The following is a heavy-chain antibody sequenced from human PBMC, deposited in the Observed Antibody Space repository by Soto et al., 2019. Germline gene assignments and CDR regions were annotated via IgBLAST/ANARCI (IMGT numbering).Heavy chain of an antibody. D-gene: IGHD2-2*01. CDR1: GGTFSSYT. CDR3: ARAGGVVQAAQYFDY. CDR2: IIPILGIA. J-gene: IGHJ4*02. V-gene: IGHV1-69*02. Sequence: QVQLVQSGAEVKKPGSSVKVSCKASGGTFSSYTISWVRQAPGQGLEWMGRIIPILGIANYAQKFQGRVTITADKSTSTAYMEWRSLRSEDTAVYYCARAGGVVQAAQYFDYWGQGTLVTVSS.